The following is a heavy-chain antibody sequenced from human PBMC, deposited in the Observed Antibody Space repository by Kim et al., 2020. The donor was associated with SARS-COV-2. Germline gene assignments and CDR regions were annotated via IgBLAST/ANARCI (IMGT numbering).Heavy chain of an antibody. CDR2: IWYDARIE. CDR3: AKDDYDSSGTPSFQH. V-gene: IGHV3-33*06. D-gene: IGHD3-22*01. Sequence: GGSLRLSCAASGCTFSSYVMHLGRHTPGTRRVRVGLIWYDARIEYYAASVKGLFTIARDNSNNTLYLQMNSLRAEATAVYYCAKDDYDSSGTPSFQHWGQGTLVTVSS. CDR1: GCTFSSYV. J-gene: IGHJ1*01.